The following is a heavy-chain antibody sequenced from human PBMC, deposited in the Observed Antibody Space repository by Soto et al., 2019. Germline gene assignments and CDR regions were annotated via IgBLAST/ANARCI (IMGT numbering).Heavy chain of an antibody. CDR2: ISSSSSYI. J-gene: IGHJ6*02. CDR1: GFTFSSYS. Sequence: GGSLRLSCAASGFTFSSYSMNWVRQAPGKGLEWVSSISSSSSYIYYADSVKGRFTISRDNAKNSLYLQMNSLRAEDTAVYYCARDGGSVRVRLLHGSYYYGMDVWGQGTTVTVSS. V-gene: IGHV3-21*01. CDR3: ARDGGSVRVRLLHGSYYYGMDV. D-gene: IGHD3-10*01.